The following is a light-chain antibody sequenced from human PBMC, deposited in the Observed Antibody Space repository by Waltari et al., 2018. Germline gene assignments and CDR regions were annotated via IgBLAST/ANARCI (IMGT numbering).Light chain of an antibody. CDR1: ASNVGSNT. CDR2: MNV. V-gene: IGLV1-44*01. CDR3: AAWDDTLNGPL. J-gene: IGLJ3*02. Sequence: QSVLTQPPSTSGTPEQGVSISCSGTASNVGSNTVNWYQQFPGMAPKLLIYMNVRRPSGGPGRFSGSKSGTAASLAISGLQSDDEAVYDCAAWDDTLNGPLCGGGTKVTVL.